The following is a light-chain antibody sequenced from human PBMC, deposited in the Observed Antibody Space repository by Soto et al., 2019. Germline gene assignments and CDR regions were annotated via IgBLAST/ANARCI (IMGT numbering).Light chain of an antibody. V-gene: IGKV1-5*01. Sequence: DIQMTQSPSTLSASVGDRVTITCRASQSISSWLAWYQQKPGKAPKLLIYDASSLESGVPSRFSGSGSGTEFTLTISSLKPDDFATYYCQQYNSYSRFGQGTKVDIK. J-gene: IGKJ1*01. CDR3: QQYNSYSR. CDR1: QSISSW. CDR2: DAS.